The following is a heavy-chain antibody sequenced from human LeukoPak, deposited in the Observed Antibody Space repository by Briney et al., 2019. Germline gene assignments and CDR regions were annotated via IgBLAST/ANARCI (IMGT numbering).Heavy chain of an antibody. J-gene: IGHJ6*03. CDR1: GGSISSGSYY. CDR2: IYYSGST. CDR3: ARGLAGPSARWRRSYYYMDV. D-gene: IGHD2-15*01. Sequence: PSETLSLTCTVSGGSISSGSYYWSWIRQPPGKGLEWIGYIYYSGSTNYNPSLKSRVTISVDTSKNQFSLKLSSVTAADTAVYYCARGLAGPSARWRRSYYYMDVWGKGTTVTVSS. V-gene: IGHV4-61*01.